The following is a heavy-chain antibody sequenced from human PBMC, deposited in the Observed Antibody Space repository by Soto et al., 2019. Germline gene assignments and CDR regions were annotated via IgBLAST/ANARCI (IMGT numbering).Heavy chain of an antibody. CDR2: ISAYNGNT. J-gene: IGHJ6*02. V-gene: IGHV1-18*01. Sequence: ASVKVSCKSSVYTFTSYGISWVRQAPGQGLEWMGWISAYNGNTNYAQKLQGRVTMTTDTSTSTAYMELRSLRSDDTAVYYCARGLTYYYDSSGYYYDYYYYGMDVWGQGTTVTVSS. CDR1: VYTFTSYG. CDR3: ARGLTYYYDSSGYYYDYYYYGMDV. D-gene: IGHD3-22*01.